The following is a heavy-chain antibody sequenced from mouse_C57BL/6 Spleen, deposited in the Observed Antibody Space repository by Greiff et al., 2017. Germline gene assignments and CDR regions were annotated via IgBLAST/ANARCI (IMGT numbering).Heavy chain of an antibody. CDR3: ARQDYYYGSSLDY. J-gene: IGHJ2*01. Sequence: VQLQQPGAELVRPGSSVKLSCKASGYTFTSYWMHWVKQRPIQGLEWIGNIDPSDSETHYNQKFKDKATLTVDKSSSTAYMQLSSLTSEDSAVYYCARQDYYYGSSLDYWGQGTTLTVSS. V-gene: IGHV1-52*01. CDR1: GYTFTSYW. D-gene: IGHD1-1*01. CDR2: IDPSDSET.